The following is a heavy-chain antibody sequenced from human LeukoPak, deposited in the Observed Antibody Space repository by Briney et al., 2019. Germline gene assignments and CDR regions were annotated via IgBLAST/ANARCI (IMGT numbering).Heavy chain of an antibody. V-gene: IGHV4-59*01. D-gene: IGHD1-14*01. J-gene: IGHJ4*02. CDR2: IYYSGNT. CDR1: GGSITDYY. CDR3: ARGGVKGSTGPRSFDY. Sequence: SETLSLTCTVSGGSITDYYWSWIRQPPGKGLEWIGYIYYSGNTNYNPSLKSRVTISVDTSKTQFSLRLSSVTAADTAMYYCARGGVKGSTGPRSFDYWGQGTLVTVSS.